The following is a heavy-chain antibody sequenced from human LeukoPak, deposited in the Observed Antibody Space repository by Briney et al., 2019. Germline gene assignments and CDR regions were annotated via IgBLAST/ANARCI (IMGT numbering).Heavy chain of an antibody. D-gene: IGHD3-22*01. Sequence: GGSLRLSCAASGFTFSNCAVNWVPQAPGKGLEGVSTITGRGGSTFYADSVRRRFTISRDNSMDTLYLQMRRLRAKDTAVYYCAKDRGRYYDSSGYYWGYYFDSWGQGILVTVST. CDR3: AKDRGRYYDSSGYYWGYYFDS. J-gene: IGHJ4*02. CDR1: GFTFSNCA. V-gene: IGHV3-23*01. CDR2: ITGRGGST.